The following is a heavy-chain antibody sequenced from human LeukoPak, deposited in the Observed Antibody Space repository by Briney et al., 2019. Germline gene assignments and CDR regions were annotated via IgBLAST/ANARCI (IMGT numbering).Heavy chain of an antibody. V-gene: IGHV3-20*04. CDR3: VKDGSYIAFDI. CDR1: GFTFHGHG. Sequence: PGRSLRLSCVASGFTFHGHGMNWVRQAPGKGLEWVSGITWNGGSISYADSVKGRFTISRDNTKNSLYLQMTSLKVEDTALYYCVKDGSYIAFDIWGLGTMVTVSS. J-gene: IGHJ3*02. D-gene: IGHD3-10*01. CDR2: ITWNGGSI.